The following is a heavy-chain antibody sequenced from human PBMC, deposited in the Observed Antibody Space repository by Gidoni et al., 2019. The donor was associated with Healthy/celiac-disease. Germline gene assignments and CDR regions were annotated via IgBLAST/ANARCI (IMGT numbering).Heavy chain of an antibody. CDR1: GFTFSSSG. CDR2: IWYDGSNK. Sequence: QVQLVESGGGVVQPGRSLRLSCAASGFTFSSSGMHWVRQAPGKGLEWVAVIWYDGSNKYYADSVKGRFTISRENSKNTLYLQMNSLRAEDTAVYYGARGPGGVAAPSGGENGGMDVWGQGTTVTVSS. J-gene: IGHJ6*02. D-gene: IGHD2-15*01. V-gene: IGHV3-33*01. CDR3: ARGPGGVAAPSGGENGGMDV.